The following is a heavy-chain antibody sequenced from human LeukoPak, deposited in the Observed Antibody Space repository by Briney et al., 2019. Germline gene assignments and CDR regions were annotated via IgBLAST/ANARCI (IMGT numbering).Heavy chain of an antibody. CDR1: GFTFSSYA. J-gene: IGHJ3*02. V-gene: IGHV3-23*01. Sequence: GSLRLSCAASGFTFSSYAMSWVRQAPGKGLEWVSAISGSGGSTYYADSVKGRFTISRDNSKNTLYLQMNSLRAEDTAVYYCVNSGYCSSSSCYNGAFDIWGQGTMVTVSS. CDR3: VNSGYCSSSSCYNGAFDI. CDR2: ISGSGGST. D-gene: IGHD2-2*02.